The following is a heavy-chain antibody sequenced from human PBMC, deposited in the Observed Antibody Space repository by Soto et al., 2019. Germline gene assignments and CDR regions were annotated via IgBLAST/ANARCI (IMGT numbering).Heavy chain of an antibody. D-gene: IGHD3-10*01. CDR2: IYYSGST. CDR3: ARAYGLGAFDI. V-gene: IGHV4-31*03. J-gene: IGHJ3*02. Sequence: SETLSLTCTVSGGSISSGGYYWSWIRQHPGKGLEWIGYIYYSGSTYYNSSLKSRVTISLDTSKNQFSLKLSSVTAADTAVYYCARAYGLGAFDIWGQGTMVTVSS. CDR1: GGSISSGGYY.